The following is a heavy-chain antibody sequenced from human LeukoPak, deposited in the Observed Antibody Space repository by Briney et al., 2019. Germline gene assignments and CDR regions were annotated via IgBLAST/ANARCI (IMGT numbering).Heavy chain of an antibody. V-gene: IGHV4-59*01. CDR3: ARASPGVYDFRSGWDWFDP. CDR2: IYYSGST. Sequence: SETLSLTCTVSGGSISSYYWSWIRQPPGKGLEWIGYIYYSGSTNYNPSLKSRVTVSVDTSKNQFSLKLSSVTAADTAVYYCARASPGVYDFRSGWDWFDPWGQGTLVTVSS. J-gene: IGHJ5*02. D-gene: IGHD3-3*01. CDR1: GGSISSYY.